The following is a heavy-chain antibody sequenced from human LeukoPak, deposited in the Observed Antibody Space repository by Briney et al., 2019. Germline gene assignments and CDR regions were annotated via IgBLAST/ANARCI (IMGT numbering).Heavy chain of an antibody. J-gene: IGHJ3*02. CDR1: GGTFLNYA. D-gene: IGHD3-10*01. Sequence: SVTVSCKTSGGTFLNYAISWVRQAPGQGLEWMGRIIPILGIANYAQKFQARVTLTADKSTSTAYMELSSLRSDDTAVYYCARASQDYYGSGSYYRGGDAFDIWGQGTMVTVSS. CDR2: IIPILGIA. CDR3: ARASQDYYGSGSYYRGGDAFDI. V-gene: IGHV1-69*04.